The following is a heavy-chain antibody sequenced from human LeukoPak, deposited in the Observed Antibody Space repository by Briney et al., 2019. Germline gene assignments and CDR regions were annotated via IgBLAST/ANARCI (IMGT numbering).Heavy chain of an antibody. J-gene: IGHJ1*01. Sequence: PSQTLSLTCAVSGGSISSGGYSWSWIRQPPGTGLEWIGYIYHSGSTYYNPSLKSRVTISVDRSKNQFSLKLSSVTAADTAVYYCARVSYYYDSSGYYTEYFQHWGQGTLVTVSS. CDR3: ARVSYYYDSSGYYTEYFQH. D-gene: IGHD3-22*01. CDR1: GGSISSGGYS. CDR2: IYHSGST. V-gene: IGHV4-30-2*01.